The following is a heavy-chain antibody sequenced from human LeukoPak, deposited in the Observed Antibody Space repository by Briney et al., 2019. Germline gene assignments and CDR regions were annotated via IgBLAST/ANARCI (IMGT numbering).Heavy chain of an antibody. J-gene: IGHJ4*02. CDR2: INPNSGGT. CDR3: ARDPLYESGPPVDY. Sequence: GASVKVSCKASGYTFTGYYMHWVRQAPGQGLAWMGWINPNSGGTNYVQKFQGRVTITRDTSISTAYMELSRLRSDDTAVYYCARDPLYESGPPVDYWGQGTLVTVSS. V-gene: IGHV1-2*02. CDR1: GYTFTGYY. D-gene: IGHD2/OR15-2a*01.